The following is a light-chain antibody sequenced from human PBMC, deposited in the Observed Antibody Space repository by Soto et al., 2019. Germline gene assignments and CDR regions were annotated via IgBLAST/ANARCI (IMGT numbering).Light chain of an antibody. V-gene: IGKV3-11*01. CDR1: QSVYSY. CDR2: DAS. J-gene: IGKJ4*01. CDR3: QQRSDWPLT. Sequence: EIVLTQSPATLSLSPGERATLSCRASQSVYSYLAWYQQKPDQSPRLLIYDASNRATGIPARFSGSGSGTDFTLTISSLEPEDFAVYYCQQRSDWPLTFGGGTKVEIK.